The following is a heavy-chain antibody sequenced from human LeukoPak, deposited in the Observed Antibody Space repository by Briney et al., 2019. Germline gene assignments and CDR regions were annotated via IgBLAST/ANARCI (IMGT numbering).Heavy chain of an antibody. Sequence: PSETLSLTCTVSGGSISSSSYYWGWIRQPPGKGLEWIGSIYYSGSTYYNPSLKSRVTISVDTSKNQFSLKLSSVTAADTAVYYCARGGSGYQRGRRVDIGAFDIWGQGTMVTVSS. CDR2: IYYSGST. J-gene: IGHJ3*02. V-gene: IGHV4-39*07. CDR3: ARGGSGYQRGRRVDIGAFDI. CDR1: GGSISSSSYY. D-gene: IGHD3-22*01.